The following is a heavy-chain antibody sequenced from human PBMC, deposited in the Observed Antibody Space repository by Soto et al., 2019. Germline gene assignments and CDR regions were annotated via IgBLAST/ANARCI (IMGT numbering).Heavy chain of an antibody. V-gene: IGHV6-1*01. CDR3: ARDRGEWGAVEI. CDR1: GDSVSSNSAA. J-gene: IGHJ3*02. D-gene: IGHD3-10*01. CDR2: TYYRSKWYN. Sequence: SQTLSLTCAISGDSVSSNSAAWNWIRQSPSRGLEWLGRTYYRSKWYNDYAVSVKSRITINPDTSKNQFSLQLNYVTPEETGVDDCARDRGEWGAVEIWGQGTMVTVSS.